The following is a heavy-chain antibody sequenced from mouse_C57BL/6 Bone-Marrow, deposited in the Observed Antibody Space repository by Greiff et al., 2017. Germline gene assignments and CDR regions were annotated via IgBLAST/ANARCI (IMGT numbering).Heavy chain of an antibody. CDR3: ARSGYYYGSSPWFAY. D-gene: IGHD1-1*01. CDR1: GYTFTSYW. CDR2: IYPGSGSP. Sequence: QVQLQQSGAELVKPGASVKMSCKASGYTFTSYWITWVKQRPGQGLEWIGDIYPGSGSPNYTEKFKSKATLTVDTSSSTAYMQLSSLTSEDSAVYYGARSGYYYGSSPWFAYWGQGTLVTVSA. J-gene: IGHJ3*01. V-gene: IGHV1-55*01.